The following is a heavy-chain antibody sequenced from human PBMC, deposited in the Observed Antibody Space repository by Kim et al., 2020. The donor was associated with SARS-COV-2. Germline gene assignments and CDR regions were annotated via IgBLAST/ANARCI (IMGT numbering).Heavy chain of an antibody. V-gene: IGHV4-61*02. CDR2: IYTSGST. CDR1: GGSISSGSYY. Sequence: SETLSLTCTVSGGSISSGSYYWSWIRQPAGKGLEWIGRIYTSGSTNYNPSLKSRVTISVDTSKNQFSLKLSSVTAADTAVYYCARGGYYYDSSGYTDYWGQGTLVTVSS. J-gene: IGHJ4*02. D-gene: IGHD3-22*01. CDR3: ARGGYYYDSSGYTDY.